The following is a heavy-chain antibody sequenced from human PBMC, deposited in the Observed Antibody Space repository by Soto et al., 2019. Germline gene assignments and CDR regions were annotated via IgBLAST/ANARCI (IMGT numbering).Heavy chain of an antibody. J-gene: IGHJ5*02. D-gene: IGHD1-20*01. V-gene: IGHV1-69*02. Sequence: SVKVSCKASGGTFSSYTISWVRQAPGQGLEWMGRIIPILGIANYAQKFQGRVTITADKSTSTAYMELSSLRSEDTAVYYCANWYNWKGFDPWGQGTLVTVSS. CDR1: GGTFSSYT. CDR3: ANWYNWKGFDP. CDR2: IIPILGIA.